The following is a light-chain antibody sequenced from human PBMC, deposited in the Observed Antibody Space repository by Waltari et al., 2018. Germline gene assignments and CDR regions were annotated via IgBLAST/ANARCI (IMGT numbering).Light chain of an antibody. CDR3: QKYDRLPAT. J-gene: IGKJ1*01. V-gene: IGKV3-20*01. CDR2: GAS. Sequence: SCRASHSVSRFLAGYQQKPGQAPRLLIYGASTRATGIPDRFSGSGSGTDFSLTISRLEPEDFAVYYCQKYDRLPATFGQGTKVEIK. CDR1: HSVSRF.